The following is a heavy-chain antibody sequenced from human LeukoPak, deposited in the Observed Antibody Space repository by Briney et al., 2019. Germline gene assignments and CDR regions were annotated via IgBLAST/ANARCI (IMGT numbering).Heavy chain of an antibody. V-gene: IGHV6-1*01. CDR3: ARANHRAFDI. J-gene: IGHJ3*02. CDR1: GDSVSSYSAA. CDR2: TYYRSKWYS. Sequence: SQTLSLTCGISGDSVSSYSAAWNWIRQSPSRGLEWLGRTYYRSKWYSEYAVSMKTRVTFNSDTSKNQFSLQLNSVTPEDTAVYYCARANHRAFDIWGQGTMVAVSS.